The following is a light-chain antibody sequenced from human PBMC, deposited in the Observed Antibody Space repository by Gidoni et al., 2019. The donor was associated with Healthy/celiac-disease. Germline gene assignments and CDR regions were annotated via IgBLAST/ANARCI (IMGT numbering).Light chain of an antibody. CDR2: GAS. CDR3: QQYGSSLPWT. CDR1: QSVSSSY. Sequence: EIVLTQSTGTLSLSPGERDTLSCRASQSVSSSYLAWYQQKPGQAPRLLIYGASSRATGIPDRFSGSGSGTDFTLTISRLEPEDFAVYYCQQYGSSLPWTFGQXTKVEIK. V-gene: IGKV3-20*01. J-gene: IGKJ1*01.